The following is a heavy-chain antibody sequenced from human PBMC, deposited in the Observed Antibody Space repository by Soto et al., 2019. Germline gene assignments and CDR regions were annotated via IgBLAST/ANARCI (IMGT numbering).Heavy chain of an antibody. D-gene: IGHD5-18*01. CDR2: IIPIFGTA. V-gene: IGHV1-69*13. CDR3: ARGSKGYSTIPGLKY. CDR1: GGTFSSYA. J-gene: IGHJ4*02. Sequence: SVKVSCKASGGTFSSYAISWVRQAPGQGLEWMGGIIPIFGTANYAQKFQGRVTIIADESTSTAYMELSSLRSEDTAVYYCARGSKGYSTIPGLKYWGQGTLVTVSS.